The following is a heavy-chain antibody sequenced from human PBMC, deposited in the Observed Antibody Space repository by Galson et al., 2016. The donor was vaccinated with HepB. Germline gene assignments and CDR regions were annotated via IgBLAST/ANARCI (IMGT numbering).Heavy chain of an antibody. CDR3: TRGSLIYSSNWSPFDS. D-gene: IGHD6-13*01. J-gene: IGHJ4*02. V-gene: IGHV5-10-1*01. CDR1: GNDFTKYW. Sequence: QSGAEVKKPGESLRISCQGSGNDFTKYWINWVRQMPGKGLEWMGKVDPSASYPNYSPSFQGHITMSADKSTTTVYLQWSSLKASDTAMYYCTRGSLIYSSNWSPFDSWGQGTLVTVSS. CDR2: VDPSASYP.